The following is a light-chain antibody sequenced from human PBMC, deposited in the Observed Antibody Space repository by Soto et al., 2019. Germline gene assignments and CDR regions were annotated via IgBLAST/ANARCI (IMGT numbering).Light chain of an antibody. J-gene: IGLJ1*01. V-gene: IGLV2-14*01. CDR2: EVS. Sequence: QSVLTQPASVSGSPGQSITISCTGTSSDVGGYSRVSWYQHHPGKAPKLIIYEVSDRPSGVSNRFSGSKSGNTASLTISGLQAEDEADYYCNSYTSSNTRVSGTGTKVTV. CDR3: NSYTSSNTRV. CDR1: SSDVGGYSR.